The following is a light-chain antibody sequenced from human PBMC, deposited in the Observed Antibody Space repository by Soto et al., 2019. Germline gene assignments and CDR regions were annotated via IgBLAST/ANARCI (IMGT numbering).Light chain of an antibody. CDR2: LKSDGSH. CDR3: QTWGTGIRV. CDR1: SGHRSYT. Sequence: QPVLTQSPSASASLGASVKLTCTLSSGHRSYTIAWHQQQPQKGPRYLMKLKSDGSHSKGDGIPDRFSGSSSGAERYLTISSLQSEDEADYYCQTWGTGIRVFGGGTKLTVL. V-gene: IGLV4-69*01. J-gene: IGLJ2*01.